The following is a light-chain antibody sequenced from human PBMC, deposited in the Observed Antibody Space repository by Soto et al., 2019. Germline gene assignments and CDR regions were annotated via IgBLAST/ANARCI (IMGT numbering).Light chain of an antibody. CDR1: SSNIGSNA. J-gene: IGLJ3*02. Sequence: QSVLTQPPSASGTPGQRVTISCSGSSSNIGSNAVNWYQQLPGTAPKLLIYTFAQRPSGVPDRFSGSKSGTSASLAISGLQSEDEADYYCASWDVSLNXXVFGGGTXLTXL. V-gene: IGLV1-44*01. CDR3: ASWDVSLNXXV. CDR2: TFA.